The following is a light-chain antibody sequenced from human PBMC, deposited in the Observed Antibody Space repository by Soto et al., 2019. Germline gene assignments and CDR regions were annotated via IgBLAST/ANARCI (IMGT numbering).Light chain of an antibody. CDR1: QSLTTD. CDR3: QQYTNWPRR. J-gene: IGKJ1*01. Sequence: EIVLTQSPATLSLSPGERATLSCRASQSLTTDLAWYQQKPGQPPRLLIYGASTRATDIPARFSGSGSGTEFTLTISSLQPEDSAVYYCQQYTNWPRRFGQGTKVDIK. CDR2: GAS. V-gene: IGKV3-15*01.